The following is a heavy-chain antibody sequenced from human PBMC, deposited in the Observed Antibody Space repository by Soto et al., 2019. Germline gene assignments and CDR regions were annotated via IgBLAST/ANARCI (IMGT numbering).Heavy chain of an antibody. CDR1: GGSISSGDYY. CDR3: ARADYGDSEKENWFDP. Sequence: SETLSLTCTVSGGSISSGDYYWSWIRQPPGKGLEWIGYIYYSGSTYYNPSLKSRVTISVDTSKNQFSLKLSSVTAADTAVYYCARADYGDSEKENWFDPWGQGTMVTVYS. D-gene: IGHD4-17*01. CDR2: IYYSGST. J-gene: IGHJ5*02. V-gene: IGHV4-30-4*01.